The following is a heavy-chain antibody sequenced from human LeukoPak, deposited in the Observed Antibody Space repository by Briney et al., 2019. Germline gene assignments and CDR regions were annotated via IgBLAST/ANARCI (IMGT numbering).Heavy chain of an antibody. CDR2: IYPRDSDT. V-gene: IGHV5-51*01. CDR3: VRQDGSGEYYFDY. J-gene: IGHJ4*02. CDR1: GYTFSFYW. D-gene: IGHD3-10*01. Sequence: GESLKISCKGAGYTFSFYWIGWVRQMPGKGLEWMGIIYPRDSDTRYSPSFQGQVIIPVDKSISTAYLQWNSLKASDTAMYYCVRQDGSGEYYFDYWGQGTLVTVSS.